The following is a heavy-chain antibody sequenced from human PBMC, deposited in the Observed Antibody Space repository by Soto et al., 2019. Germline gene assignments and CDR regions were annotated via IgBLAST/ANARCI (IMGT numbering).Heavy chain of an antibody. CDR1: GYSFTSYW. CDR2: IDPSDSYT. Sequence: GESLKISCKGSGYSFTSYWISWVRQMPGKGLEWMGRIDPSDSYTNYSPSFQGHVTISADKSISTAYLQWSSLKASDTAMYYCARQTTGYYYYYGMDVWGQGDTVTV. V-gene: IGHV5-10-1*01. D-gene: IGHD2-15*01. CDR3: ARQTTGYYYYYGMDV. J-gene: IGHJ6*02.